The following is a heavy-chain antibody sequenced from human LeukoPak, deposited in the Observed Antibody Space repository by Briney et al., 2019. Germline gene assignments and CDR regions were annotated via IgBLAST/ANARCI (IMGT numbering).Heavy chain of an antibody. CDR3: ARGIGRALFDY. Sequence: SETLSLTCTVSGGSISSYYWGWIRQPPGKGLEWIGSIYYSGSTYYNPSLKSRVTISVDTSKNQFSLKLSSVTAADTAVYYCARGIGRALFDYWGQGTLVTVSS. J-gene: IGHJ4*02. CDR1: GGSISSYY. V-gene: IGHV4-39*07. CDR2: IYYSGST.